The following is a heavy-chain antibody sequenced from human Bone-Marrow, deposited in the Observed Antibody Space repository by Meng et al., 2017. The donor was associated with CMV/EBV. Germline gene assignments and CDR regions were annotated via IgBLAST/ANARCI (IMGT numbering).Heavy chain of an antibody. CDR2: ISSSSSYI. J-gene: IGHJ3*02. V-gene: IGHV3-21*01. D-gene: IGHD1-1*01. Sequence: GESLKISCAASGFTFSSYSMNWVRQAPGKGLEWISSISSSSSYIYYADSVKGRFTISRDNAKNSLYLQMNSLRAEDTAVYYCARAGRGAFDIWGQGTMVTVSS. CDR3: ARAGRGAFDI. CDR1: GFTFSSYS.